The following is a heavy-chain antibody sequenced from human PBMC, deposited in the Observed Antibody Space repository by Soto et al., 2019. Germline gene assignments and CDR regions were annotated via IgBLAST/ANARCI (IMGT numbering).Heavy chain of an antibody. D-gene: IGHD6-19*01. CDR1: GFTFSSYS. CDR3: AKSEAGTSDY. J-gene: IGHJ4*02. Sequence: EVQLVESGGGLVQPGGSLRLSCAASGFTFSSYSMNWVRQAPGKGLEWVSYISSSSSTIYYAESVKGRLTSSRDNAKNSLYLQMNSLRDEGTAGYYCAKSEAGTSDYWGQGTLVTVSS. CDR2: ISSSSSTI. V-gene: IGHV3-48*02.